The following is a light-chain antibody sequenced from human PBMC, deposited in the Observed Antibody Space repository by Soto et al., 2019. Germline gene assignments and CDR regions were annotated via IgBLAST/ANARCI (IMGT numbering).Light chain of an antibody. CDR1: SSNIGRNT. V-gene: IGLV1-44*01. Sequence: QSVLTQPPSASGTPGQKVTISCSGNSSNIGRNTVNWYQQLPGTAPKLLISTNNRRPSGVPARFSGSKSGTSASLAISGLQSDDEADYYCAEWEDSLNGYVFGTGTKVTVL. CDR3: AEWEDSLNGYV. CDR2: TNN. J-gene: IGLJ1*01.